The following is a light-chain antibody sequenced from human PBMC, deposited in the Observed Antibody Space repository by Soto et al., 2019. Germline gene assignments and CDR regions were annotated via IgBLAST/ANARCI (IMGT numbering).Light chain of an antibody. Sequence: DIVMTQSPDSLAVSLGERATINCKSSQSALYSSNNKNYLAWYQQKPGQPPKLLIYWASTRESGVPDRFSGSGSGTDFTLTISSLQAEDVAVYYCQQYYSTPWTFGQGTKVDI. CDR2: WAS. CDR1: QSALYSSNNKNY. V-gene: IGKV4-1*01. J-gene: IGKJ1*01. CDR3: QQYYSTPWT.